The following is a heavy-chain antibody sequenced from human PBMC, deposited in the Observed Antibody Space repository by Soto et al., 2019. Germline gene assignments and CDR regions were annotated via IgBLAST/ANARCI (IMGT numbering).Heavy chain of an antibody. Sequence: TLSLTCTVSGGSISSSSYYWGWIRQPPGKGLEWIGSIYYSGSTYYNPSLKSRVTISVDTSKNQFSLKLSSVTAADTAVYYCARITGSSGHDAFDIWGQGTMVTVSS. J-gene: IGHJ3*02. CDR3: ARITGSSGHDAFDI. D-gene: IGHD3-22*01. CDR1: GGSISSSSYY. V-gene: IGHV4-39*01. CDR2: IYYSGST.